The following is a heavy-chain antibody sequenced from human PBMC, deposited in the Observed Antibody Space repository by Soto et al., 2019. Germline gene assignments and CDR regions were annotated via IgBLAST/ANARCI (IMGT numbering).Heavy chain of an antibody. CDR3: ARAGYCSGGRCYSPCYYYYGMDV. Sequence: LRLSCGASAFSFGHYAMHWVRQAPGNGLECVAVISYDGNIKRYADSVKGRFTISRDNSENTLYLQMNSLSPEDTAVYYCARAGYCSGGRCYSPCYYYYGMDVWGQGTTVTVSS. D-gene: IGHD2-15*01. CDR2: ISYDGNIK. CDR1: AFSFGHYA. J-gene: IGHJ6*02. V-gene: IGHV3-30-3*01.